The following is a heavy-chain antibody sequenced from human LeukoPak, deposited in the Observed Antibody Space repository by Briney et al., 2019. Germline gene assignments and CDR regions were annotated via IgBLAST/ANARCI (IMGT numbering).Heavy chain of an antibody. CDR2: IYYSGST. CDR3: ARDSPLLWFGELSFKGMDV. CDR1: GGSISSYY. V-gene: IGHV4-59*01. J-gene: IGHJ6*02. Sequence: PSETLSLTCTVSGGSISSYYWSWIRQPPGKGLEWIGYIYYSGSTNYNPSLKSRVTISVDTSKNQFSLKLSSVTAADTAVYYCARDSPLLWFGELSFKGMDVWGQGTTVTVSS. D-gene: IGHD3-10*01.